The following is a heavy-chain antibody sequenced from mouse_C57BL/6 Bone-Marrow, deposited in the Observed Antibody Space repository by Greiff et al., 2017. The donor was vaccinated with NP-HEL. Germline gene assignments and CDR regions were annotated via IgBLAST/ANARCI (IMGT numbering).Heavy chain of an antibody. V-gene: IGHV10-1*01. CDR3: VRTYGSSPWYFDV. D-gene: IGHD1-1*01. Sequence: GGGLVQPKGSLKLSCAASGFSFNTYAMNWVRQAPGKGLEWVARIRSKSNNYATYYADSVKDRFTISRDDSESMLYLQMNNLKTEDTAMYYCVRTYGSSPWYFDVWGTGTTVTVSS. CDR1: GFSFNTYA. J-gene: IGHJ1*03. CDR2: IRSKSNNYAT.